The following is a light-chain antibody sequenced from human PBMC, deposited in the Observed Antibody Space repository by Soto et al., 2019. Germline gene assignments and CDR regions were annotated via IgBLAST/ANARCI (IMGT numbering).Light chain of an antibody. Sequence: QFALPQPASVSGSPGQSITVSCTGTSSDVGAYDYVSWYQHHPGKAPKLMIYDVSYRPSGVSNRFSGSKSGNTASLTISGLQAEDEADYYCSSYTSSSTLVFGTGTKVTVL. CDR1: SSDVGAYDY. V-gene: IGLV2-14*03. CDR2: DVS. J-gene: IGLJ1*01. CDR3: SSYTSSSTLV.